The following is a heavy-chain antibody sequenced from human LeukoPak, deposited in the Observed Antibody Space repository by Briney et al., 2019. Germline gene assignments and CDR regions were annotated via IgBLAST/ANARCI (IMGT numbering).Heavy chain of an antibody. J-gene: IGHJ4*02. CDR3: AREAPDADYDFWSGYPDY. Sequence: PGGSLRLSCAASGFTFSSYSMNWVRQAPGKGLEWVSYISSSSSTIYYADSVKGRFTISRDNAKNSLYLQMNSLRAEDTAVYYCAREAPDADYDFWSGYPDYWGQGTLVTVSS. V-gene: IGHV3-48*01. CDR1: GFTFSSYS. D-gene: IGHD3-3*01. CDR2: ISSSSSTI.